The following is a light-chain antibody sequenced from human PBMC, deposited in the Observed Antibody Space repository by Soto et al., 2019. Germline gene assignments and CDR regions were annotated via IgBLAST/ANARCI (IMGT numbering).Light chain of an antibody. CDR3: AAWDDSLNGPV. Sequence: QSVLTQPPSASGTPGQRVTISCSGSSSNIGSNIVNWYQQLPGAAPKLLIYSNNQRPSGVPDRFSGSKSGTSASLAISGLQSEDEAHYYCAAWDDSLNGPVFGGGTQLTVL. CDR1: SSNIGSNI. CDR2: SNN. V-gene: IGLV1-44*01. J-gene: IGLJ2*01.